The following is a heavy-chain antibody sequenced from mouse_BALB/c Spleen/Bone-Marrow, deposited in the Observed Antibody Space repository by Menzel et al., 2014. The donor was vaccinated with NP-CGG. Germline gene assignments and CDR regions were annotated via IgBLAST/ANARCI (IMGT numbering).Heavy chain of an antibody. J-gene: IGHJ2*01. Sequence: VQLQQPGPELVKPGASVKISCKASGYSFTGYFMNWVMQSHGKSLEWIGRINPYNGDTFYNQKSKGKATLTVDKSSSTAHMELRSLASEDSAVYYCASSFITTAYYFDYWGQGTTLTVSS. V-gene: IGHV1-20*02. CDR3: ASSFITTAYYFDY. CDR2: INPYNGDT. CDR1: GYSFTGYF. D-gene: IGHD1-2*01.